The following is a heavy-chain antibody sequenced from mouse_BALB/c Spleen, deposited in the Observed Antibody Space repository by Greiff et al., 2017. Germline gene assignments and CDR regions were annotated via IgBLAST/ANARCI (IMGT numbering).Heavy chain of an antibody. CDR1: GFTFSSYG. CDR3: ARQDYGNYLFAY. J-gene: IGHJ3*01. Sequence: EVHLVESGGDLVKPGGSLKLSCAASGFTFSSYGMSWVRQTPDKRLEWVATISSGGSYTYYPDSVKGRFTISRDNAKNTLYLQMSSLKSEDTAMYYCARQDYGNYLFAYWGQGTLVTVSA. D-gene: IGHD2-1*01. CDR2: ISSGGSYT. V-gene: IGHV5-6*01.